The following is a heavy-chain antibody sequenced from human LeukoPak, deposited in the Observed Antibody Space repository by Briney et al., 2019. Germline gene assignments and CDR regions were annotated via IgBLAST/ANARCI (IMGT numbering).Heavy chain of an antibody. V-gene: IGHV1-18*01. CDR1: GYTFTSYG. Sequence: ASVKVSCKASGYTFTSYGISWVRQAPGQGLEWMGWISAYNGNTNYAQKLQGRVTMTTDTSTSTAYMELRSLRSDDTAMYYCARTRRQQQLNWFDPWGQGTLVTVSS. CDR2: ISAYNGNT. J-gene: IGHJ5*02. CDR3: ARTRRQQQLNWFDP. D-gene: IGHD6-13*01.